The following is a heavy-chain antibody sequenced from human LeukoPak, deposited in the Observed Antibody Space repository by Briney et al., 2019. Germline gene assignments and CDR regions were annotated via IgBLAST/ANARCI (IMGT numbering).Heavy chain of an antibody. D-gene: IGHD1-26*01. CDR2: IHSSGST. J-gene: IGHJ4*02. CDR3: ARHGLKLVGASTIYFDN. CDR1: GGSISNNY. V-gene: IGHV4-59*08. Sequence: SETLSPTCSVSGGSISNNYWSWIRQSPEKGLEWIGYIHSSGSTDYNPSFKSRVVVSVDTSKNQFSLKLYSVTAADTAVYYCARHGLKLVGASTIYFDNWGQGTLVTVSS.